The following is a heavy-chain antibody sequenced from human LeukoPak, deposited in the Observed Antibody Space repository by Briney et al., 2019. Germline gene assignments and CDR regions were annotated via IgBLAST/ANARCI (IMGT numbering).Heavy chain of an antibody. Sequence: SVKVSCKASGGTFSSYAISWVRQAPGQGLEWMGGIIPIFGTANYAQKFQGRVTITADESTSTAYMELSSLRSEDTAVYYCAKGRPGGAVLAAYFDYWGQETLLTVSS. CDR1: GGTFSSYA. J-gene: IGHJ4*02. D-gene: IGHD2/OR15-2a*01. CDR2: IIPIFGTA. CDR3: AKGRPGGAVLAAYFDY. V-gene: IGHV1-69*13.